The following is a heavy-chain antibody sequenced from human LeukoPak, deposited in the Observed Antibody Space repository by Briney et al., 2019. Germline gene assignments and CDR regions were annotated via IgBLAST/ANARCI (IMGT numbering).Heavy chain of an antibody. J-gene: IGHJ4*02. V-gene: IGHV3-53*01. CDR1: GFTVSSNY. Sequence: GGSLRLSCAASGFTVSSNYMSWVRQAPGKGLEWVSVIYSGGSTYYADSVKGRFTISRDSSKNTLYLQMNSLRAEDTAVYYCAREAIFYGGNYLDYWGQGTLVTVSS. CDR3: AREAIFYGGNYLDY. CDR2: IYSGGST. D-gene: IGHD4-23*01.